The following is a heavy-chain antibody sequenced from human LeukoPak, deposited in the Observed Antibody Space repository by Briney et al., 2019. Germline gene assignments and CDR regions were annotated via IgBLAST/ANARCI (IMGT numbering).Heavy chain of an antibody. CDR3: VAIGAAALLNDDFSGPFDY. CDR2: ISYDGSNK. Sequence: QPGRSLRLSCAASGFTFSSYAMHWVRQAPGKGLEWVALISYDGSNKYYADSVKGRFTISRDNSKNTLYLQMNSLRAEDTALYHCVAIGAAALLNDDFSGPFDYWGQGTLVTVSS. CDR1: GFTFSSYA. V-gene: IGHV3-30-3*01. D-gene: IGHD6-13*01. J-gene: IGHJ4*02.